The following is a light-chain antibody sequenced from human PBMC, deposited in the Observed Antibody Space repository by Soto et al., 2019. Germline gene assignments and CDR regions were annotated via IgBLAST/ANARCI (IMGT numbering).Light chain of an antibody. CDR1: ETISSSH. J-gene: IGKJ1*01. CDR3: QQYESLLWT. V-gene: IGKV3-20*01. CDR2: RPS. Sequence: EVVLTQSPGTLSLSPGARATLSCRASETISSSHLAWYQQTPGQAPRLLLYRPSTRATGIPDRVSGSGSGTDFTLTISRLEPADAAVYYCQQYESLLWTFGQGTKLEIK.